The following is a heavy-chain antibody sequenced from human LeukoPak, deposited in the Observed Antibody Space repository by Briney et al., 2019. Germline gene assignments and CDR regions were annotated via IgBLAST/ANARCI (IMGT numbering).Heavy chain of an antibody. J-gene: IGHJ4*02. Sequence: AASVKVSCKASGGTFSSYAISWVRQAPGQGLEWMGGIIPIFGTANYAQKFQGRVTITADESTSTAYMELSSLRSEDTAVYYCARVGATLVQYYFDYWGQGTLVTVSS. CDR1: GGTFSSYA. D-gene: IGHD5-12*01. CDR2: IIPIFGTA. CDR3: ARVGATLVQYYFDY. V-gene: IGHV1-69*13.